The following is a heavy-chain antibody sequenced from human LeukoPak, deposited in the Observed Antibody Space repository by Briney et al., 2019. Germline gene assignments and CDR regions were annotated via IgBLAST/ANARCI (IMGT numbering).Heavy chain of an antibody. D-gene: IGHD3-22*01. CDR3: ASADGTGYRYY. V-gene: IGHV3-23*01. Sequence: GGSLRLSCVPSEYTFSNYAMSWVRQAPGKGLEWVSSIDSGGGSTYYADPVKGRFTISRDNSKNTLYLQMNSLRAEDTAIYYCASADGTGYRYYWGQGTLVTVSS. CDR2: IDSGGGST. CDR1: EYTFSNYA. J-gene: IGHJ4*02.